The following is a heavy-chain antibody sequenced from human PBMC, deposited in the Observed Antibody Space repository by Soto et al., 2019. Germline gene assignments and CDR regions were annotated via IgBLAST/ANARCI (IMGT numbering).Heavy chain of an antibody. D-gene: IGHD5-12*01. J-gene: IGHJ4*02. Sequence: GSLRLSCAASGFAFSNYAMIWIRQVPGKGLEWVSGLYGSGGGIHYADSVKGRFTISRDNSAYSVYLQMNDLRVEDSAVYYCAKDAISLDGVWLAHDWGQGTVVTV. CDR1: GFAFSNYA. V-gene: IGHV3-23*01. CDR2: LYGSGGGI. CDR3: AKDAISLDGVWLAHD.